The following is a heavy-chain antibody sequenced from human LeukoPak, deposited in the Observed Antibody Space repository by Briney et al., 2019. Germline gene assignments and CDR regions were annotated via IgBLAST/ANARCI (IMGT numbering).Heavy chain of an antibody. J-gene: IGHJ6*03. CDR2: IIGSGGST. CDR1: GFTFSSYA. CDR3: AKNSGYDRSLGYYYYYMDV. Sequence: PGGSLRLSCAASGFTFSSYAMTWVRQAPGKGLEWVSSIIGSGGSTYYADSVKGRFTISRDNSKNTLYLQMNCLRAEDTAIYYCAKNSGYDRSLGYYYYYMDVWGKGTTVTVSS. D-gene: IGHD5-12*01. V-gene: IGHV3-23*01.